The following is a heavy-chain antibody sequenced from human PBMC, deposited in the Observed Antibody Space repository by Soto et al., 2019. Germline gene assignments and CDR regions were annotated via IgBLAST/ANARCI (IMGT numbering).Heavy chain of an antibody. Sequence: QVQLVESGGGVVQPGRSLRLSCAASGFTFSSYGMHWVRQAPGKGLEWVAVIWYDGSNKYYADSVKGRFTISRDNSKNTLYLQMNSLRAEDTAVYYCAREYPGRYCGGDCYKSYYYYGMDVWGQGTTVTVSS. D-gene: IGHD2-21*02. V-gene: IGHV3-33*01. CDR3: AREYPGRYCGGDCYKSYYYYGMDV. CDR1: GFTFSSYG. CDR2: IWYDGSNK. J-gene: IGHJ6*02.